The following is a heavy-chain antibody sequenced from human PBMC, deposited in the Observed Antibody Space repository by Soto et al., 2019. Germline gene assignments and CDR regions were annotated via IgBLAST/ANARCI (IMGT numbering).Heavy chain of an antibody. V-gene: IGHV1-3*01. CDR3: ATDPHYYDTTGYCLDN. J-gene: IGHJ4*02. CDR1: GYTFTTYA. CDR2: INAGNGHT. D-gene: IGHD3-22*01. Sequence: QVQLVQSGAEVKKPGASVKVSCKASGYTFTTYAIHWVRQAPGQRPEWMGWINAGNGHTRYSQKFQGRVTITRDTSATTAYMELSSLRSDDTAVYYCATDPHYYDTTGYCLDNWGQGTLVTVSS.